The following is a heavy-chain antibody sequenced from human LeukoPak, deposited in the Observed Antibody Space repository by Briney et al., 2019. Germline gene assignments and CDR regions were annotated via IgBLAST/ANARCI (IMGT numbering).Heavy chain of an antibody. CDR3: ARGGDSSGYRN. V-gene: IGHV4-34*01. D-gene: IGHD3-22*01. CDR1: GASFSGSY. CDR2: INHSGST. Sequence: SETLFLTCAVYGASFSGSYWTWIRQPPGKGLEWIGEINHSGSTDYNPSLKSRVTMSVDTSKNHFSLVLSSVIAADTAVYYCARGGDSSGYRNWGQGSLVTVSS. J-gene: IGHJ4*02.